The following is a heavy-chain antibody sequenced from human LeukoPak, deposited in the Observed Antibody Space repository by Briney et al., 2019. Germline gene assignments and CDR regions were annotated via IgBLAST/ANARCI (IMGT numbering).Heavy chain of an antibody. CDR2: ISYDGRNK. CDR1: GFTFSSQG. CDR3: AKDPQWESWSYWYFDL. D-gene: IGHD1-26*01. V-gene: IGHV3-30*18. J-gene: IGHJ2*01. Sequence: PGGSLRLSCAASGFTFSSQGIHWVRQAPGKGLEWVAVISYDGRNKNYADSVKGRFTISRDNAKDSLYLQMNSLTAEDTALYYCAKDPQWESWSYWYFDLWGRGTLVTVSS.